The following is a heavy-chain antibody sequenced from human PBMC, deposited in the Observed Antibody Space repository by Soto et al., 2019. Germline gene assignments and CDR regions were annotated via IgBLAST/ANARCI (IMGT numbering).Heavy chain of an antibody. CDR3: AKVDSGSCFDY. Sequence: GGSLRLSCAASGFTFSSYAMSWVRQAPGKGLEWVSAISGSGGSKYYAASVKGRFTISRDNSKNTLYLQMNSLRAEDTAVYYCAKVDSGSCFDYWGQGTLVTVSS. CDR2: ISGSGGSK. V-gene: IGHV3-23*01. D-gene: IGHD5-12*01. J-gene: IGHJ4*02. CDR1: GFTFSSYA.